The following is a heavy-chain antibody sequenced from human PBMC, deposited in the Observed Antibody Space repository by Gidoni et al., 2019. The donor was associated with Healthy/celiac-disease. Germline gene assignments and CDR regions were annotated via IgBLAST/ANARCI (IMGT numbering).Heavy chain of an antibody. D-gene: IGHD2-15*01. V-gene: IGHV1-18*01. CDR1: GYTFPSYG. CDR3: ARTDIVVVVAATPGCFHH. Sequence: QVQLVQSGAEVKKPGASVKVSCKASGYTFPSYGISWVRQAPGQGLEWMGWISAYNGNTIYAQKFQGRVTMTTDTSTSTAYMELRSLRSDDTAVYYCARTDIVVVVAATPGCFHHWGQGTLVTVSS. CDR2: ISAYNGNT. J-gene: IGHJ1*01.